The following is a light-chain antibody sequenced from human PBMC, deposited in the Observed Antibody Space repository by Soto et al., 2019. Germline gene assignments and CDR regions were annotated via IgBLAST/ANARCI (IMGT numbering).Light chain of an antibody. CDR3: QQYYSTLIT. CDR2: WAS. CDR1: QSVLYSSYNKSY. V-gene: IGKV4-1*01. J-gene: IGKJ5*01. Sequence: DIALTQSPDSLALSLGERATMNCKSSQSVLYSSYNKSYLAWYQVKPGRPPKLLFSWASTRESGVPDRFSGSGSGTDFTLTISSLQAEDVAVYYCQQYYSTLITCGQGTRLEIK.